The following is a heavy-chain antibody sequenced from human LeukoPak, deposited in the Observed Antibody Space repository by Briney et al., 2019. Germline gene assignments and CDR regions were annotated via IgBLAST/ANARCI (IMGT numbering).Heavy chain of an antibody. Sequence: SETLSLTCTVSGDSITSYFWSWIRQPPGKGLEWIGEVNHSGDTNYNPSLKSRVVISVDTSKNQFSLKLTSVTAADTAVYYCAKGLRDTSGWWGWFDPWGQGTQVTVSS. V-gene: IGHV4-34*01. D-gene: IGHD6-19*01. CDR1: GDSITSYF. CDR3: AKGLRDTSGWWGWFDP. CDR2: VNHSGDT. J-gene: IGHJ5*02.